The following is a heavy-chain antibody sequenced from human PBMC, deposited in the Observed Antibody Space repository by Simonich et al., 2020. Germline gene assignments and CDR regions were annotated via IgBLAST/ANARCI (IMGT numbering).Heavy chain of an antibody. CDR1: GYSISSGYY. CDR3: ARVDNWNYFDY. Sequence: QVQLQESGPGLVKPSETLSLTCAVSGYSISSGYYWGWIRQPPGKGLEWIGCIYHSGSTYYNPSLKRRVTISVDTSKNQFSLKLSSVTAADTAVYYCARVDNWNYFDYWGQGTLVTVSS. V-gene: IGHV4-38-2*01. D-gene: IGHD1-20*01. CDR2: IYHSGST. J-gene: IGHJ4*02.